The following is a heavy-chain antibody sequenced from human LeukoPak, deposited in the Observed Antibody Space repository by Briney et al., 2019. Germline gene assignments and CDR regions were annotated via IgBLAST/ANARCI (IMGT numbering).Heavy chain of an antibody. CDR1: GGSISSSNW. V-gene: IGHV4-4*02. CDR2: IYYSGST. CDR3: ARDRMVIGVYYFDY. D-gene: IGHD3-10*01. Sequence: PSETLSLTCAVSGGSISSSNWWSWVRQPPGKGLEWIGSIYYSGSTYYNPSLKSRVTISVDTSKNQFSLKLSSVTAADTAVYYCARDRMVIGVYYFDYWGQGTLVTVSS. J-gene: IGHJ4*02.